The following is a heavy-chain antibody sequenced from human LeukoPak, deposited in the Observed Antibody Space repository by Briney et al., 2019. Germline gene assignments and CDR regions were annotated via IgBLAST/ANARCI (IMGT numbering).Heavy chain of an antibody. D-gene: IGHD3-3*01. CDR3: ARDDPYGLSDF. CDR1: GDSINSYY. Sequence: SETLSLTCTVSGDSINSYYWSWIRQPAGKGLEWIGRIYSSGSTNYNPSLKSRVTMSVDTSKNQFSLELSSVTAADTAIYYCARDDPYGLSDFWGQGTLVTVSS. CDR2: IYSSGST. J-gene: IGHJ4*02. V-gene: IGHV4-4*07.